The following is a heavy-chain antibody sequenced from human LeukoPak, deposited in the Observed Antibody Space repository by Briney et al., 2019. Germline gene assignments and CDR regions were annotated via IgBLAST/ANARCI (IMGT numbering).Heavy chain of an antibody. D-gene: IGHD3-3*01. CDR2: IYYSGST. CDR3: ARAYDFWSGYWYYFDY. J-gene: IGHJ4*02. V-gene: IGHV4-59*01. CDR1: GGSISSYY. Sequence: SETLSLTCTVSGGSISSYYWGWIRQPPGKGLEWIGYIYYSGSTNYNPSLKSRVTISVDTSKNQFSLKLSSVTAADTAVYYCARAYDFWSGYWYYFDYWGQGTLVTVSS.